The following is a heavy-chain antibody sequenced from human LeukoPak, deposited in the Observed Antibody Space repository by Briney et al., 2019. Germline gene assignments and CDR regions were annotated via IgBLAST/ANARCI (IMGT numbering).Heavy chain of an antibody. D-gene: IGHD3-9*01. V-gene: IGHV1-2*02. CDR3: ARVRTAGYYDILTGYRVFDY. CDR1: GYTFTGYY. J-gene: IGHJ4*02. CDR2: INPNSGGT. Sequence: GASVKVSCKASGYTFTGYYMHWVRQAPGQELAWMGWINPNSGGTNYAQKFQGRVTMTRDTSISTAYMELSRLRSDDTAVYYCARVRTAGYYDILTGYRVFDYWGQGTLVTVSS.